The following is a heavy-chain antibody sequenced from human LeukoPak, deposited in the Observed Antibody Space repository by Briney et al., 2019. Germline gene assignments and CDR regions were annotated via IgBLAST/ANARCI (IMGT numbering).Heavy chain of an antibody. D-gene: IGHD3-22*01. Sequence: GASVKVSCKASGYTFTSYGISWVRQAPGQGLEWMGWISAYNGNTNYAQKLQGRVTMTTDTSTSTAYMELRSLRSDDTAVYYCARAPYYYDSSGYSRVDAFDIWGQGTMVTVSS. CDR1: GYTFTSYG. J-gene: IGHJ3*02. CDR3: ARAPYYYDSSGYSRVDAFDI. CDR2: ISAYNGNT. V-gene: IGHV1-18*01.